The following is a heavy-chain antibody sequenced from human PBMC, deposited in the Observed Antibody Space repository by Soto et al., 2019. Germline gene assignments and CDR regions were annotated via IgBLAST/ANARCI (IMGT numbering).Heavy chain of an antibody. CDR2: INSDGSST. V-gene: IGHV3-74*01. J-gene: IGHJ3*02. D-gene: IGHD6-19*01. Sequence: GGSLRLSCAASGFTFSSYWMHWVRQAPGKGLVWVSRINSDGSSTYYADSVKGRFTISRHSSMNTVYLQMDSLRAEDTAVYYCARDRQSSGWLDAFDIWGQGTMVTVSS. CDR1: GFTFSSYW. CDR3: ARDRQSSGWLDAFDI.